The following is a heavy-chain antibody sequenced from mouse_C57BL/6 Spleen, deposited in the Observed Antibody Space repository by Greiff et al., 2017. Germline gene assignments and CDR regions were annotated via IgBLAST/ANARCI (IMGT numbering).Heavy chain of an antibody. CDR3: ARQGTSGSHFDY. CDR1: GFTFSDYG. D-gene: IGHD5-1*01. J-gene: IGHJ2*01. V-gene: IGHV5-17*01. CDR2: ISSGSSTI. Sequence: EVQVVESGGGLVKPGGSLKLSCAASGFTFSDYGMHWVRQAPEKGLEWVAYISSGSSTIYYADTVKGRFTISRDNAKNTLFLQMTSLRSEDTAMYYCARQGTSGSHFDYWGQGTTLTVSS.